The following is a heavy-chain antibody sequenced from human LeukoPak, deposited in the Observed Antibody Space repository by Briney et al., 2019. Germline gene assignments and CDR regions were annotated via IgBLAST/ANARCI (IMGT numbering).Heavy chain of an antibody. V-gene: IGHV4-59*08. CDR3: ARHYDSSAYWCYFGY. CDR1: GGSINNHY. D-gene: IGHD3-22*01. CDR2: IFYSGST. Sequence: PSETLSLTCTVSGGSINNHYWSWIRQPPGKGLEWIGSIFYSGSTDSNPSLKGRVTISVDASKNQFSLKLSSVTAADTAMYFCARHYDSSAYWCYFGYWGQGTLVTVSS. J-gene: IGHJ4*02.